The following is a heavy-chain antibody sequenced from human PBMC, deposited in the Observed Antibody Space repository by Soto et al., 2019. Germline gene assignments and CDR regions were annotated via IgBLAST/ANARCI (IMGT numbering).Heavy chain of an antibody. CDR1: GYTFTSYG. D-gene: IGHD3-3*01. J-gene: IGHJ6*02. Sequence: QVQLVQSGAEVKKPGASVKLSCNASGYTFTSYGISWVRQAPGQGLEWMGWISAYNGNTNYSEKHQGRVTMTTDTSASTAYMELRSLSSDDTAVYYCAREQEPGFGAPPTVWGQGTTVTVSS. CDR2: ISAYNGNT. V-gene: IGHV1-18*01. CDR3: AREQEPGFGAPPTV.